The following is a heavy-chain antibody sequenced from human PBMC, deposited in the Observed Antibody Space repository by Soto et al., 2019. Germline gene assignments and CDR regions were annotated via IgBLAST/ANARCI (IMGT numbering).Heavy chain of an antibody. CDR2: ISGSGGST. CDR1: GFTFSSYA. Sequence: GGSLRLSCAASGFTFSSYAMSWVRQAPGKGLEWVSAISGSGGSTYYADSVKGRFTISRDNSKNTLYLQMNSLRAEDTAVYYCAKEMYDYIWGSYRWVDYWGQGTLVTVSS. CDR3: AKEMYDYIWGSYRWVDY. J-gene: IGHJ4*02. D-gene: IGHD3-16*02. V-gene: IGHV3-23*01.